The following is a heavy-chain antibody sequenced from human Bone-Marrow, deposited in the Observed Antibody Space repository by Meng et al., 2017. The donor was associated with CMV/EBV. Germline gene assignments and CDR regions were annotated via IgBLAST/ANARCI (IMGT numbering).Heavy chain of an antibody. CDR3: ARVLPLYYYYGVDV. CDR1: GTSISGATW. V-gene: IGHV4-4*01. Sequence: TLSLTCTVSGTSISGATWWSWVRQPPGKGLEWTGEIYHDGSTNYNPSLKSRVTISVDKSRNQFSLRPSSVTAADTAMYFCARVLPLYYYYGVDVWGQGTTVTFYS. J-gene: IGHJ6*02. CDR2: IYHDGST.